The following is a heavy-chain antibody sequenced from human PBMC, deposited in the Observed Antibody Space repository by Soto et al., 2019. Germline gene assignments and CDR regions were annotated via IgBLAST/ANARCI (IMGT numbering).Heavy chain of an antibody. CDR3: TRLSNTAMVRPLLVDVMAV. CDR2: IRSKANSYAT. V-gene: IGHV3-73*01. D-gene: IGHD5-18*01. Sequence: LRLSCAASGFTFSGSAMHWVRQASGKGLEWVGRIRSKANSYATAYAASVKGRFTISRDDSKNTAYLQMNSLKTEDTAVYYCTRLSNTAMVRPLLVDVMAVWGQGTTVTVSS. J-gene: IGHJ6*02. CDR1: GFTFSGSA.